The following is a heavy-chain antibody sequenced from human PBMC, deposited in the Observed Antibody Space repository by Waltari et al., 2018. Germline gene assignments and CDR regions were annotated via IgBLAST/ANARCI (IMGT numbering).Heavy chain of an antibody. V-gene: IGHV3-66*01. CDR1: GFSVSSNY. CDR2: IHSGGST. Sequence: QQVESGGGLVQPGGSLRLSCAASGFSVSSNYMTWVRQAPGKGLEWVSVIHSGGSTYYSDSVRGRFTISRDSSKNTLYLQMDSLRAEDTAVYYCARGSVAGRLTFDIWGQGTMVTVSS. CDR3: ARGSVAGRLTFDI. J-gene: IGHJ3*02. D-gene: IGHD6-19*01.